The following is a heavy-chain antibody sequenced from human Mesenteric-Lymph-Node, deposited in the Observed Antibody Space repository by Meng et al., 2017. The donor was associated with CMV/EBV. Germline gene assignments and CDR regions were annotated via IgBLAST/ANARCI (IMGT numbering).Heavy chain of an antibody. J-gene: IGHJ4*02. D-gene: IGHD6-13*01. CDR2: IYDIGKT. CDR1: GASISSYY. Sequence: SETLSLTCTVSGASISSYYWSWIRQPPGEGLEWIGYIYDIGKTKYNPLLQSRVTTSVDTSKNQFSLNVRSVTAADSAIYYCASVALSTSLFPRSFDYWGQGTLVTVSS. V-gene: IGHV4-59*12. CDR3: ASVALSTSLFPRSFDY.